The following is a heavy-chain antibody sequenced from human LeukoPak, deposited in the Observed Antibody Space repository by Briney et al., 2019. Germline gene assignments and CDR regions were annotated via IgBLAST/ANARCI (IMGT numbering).Heavy chain of an antibody. Sequence: SETLSLTCTVSGGPISSYYWNWLRQPPGKGLEWIGYIDYSGSTNYNPSLKSRATISVGTSENQFSLKLSSVTAADTALYYCARADSGDYVDYWGQGTLVTVSS. CDR3: ARADSGDYVDY. CDR1: GGPISSYY. V-gene: IGHV4-59*01. J-gene: IGHJ4*02. CDR2: IDYSGST. D-gene: IGHD4-17*01.